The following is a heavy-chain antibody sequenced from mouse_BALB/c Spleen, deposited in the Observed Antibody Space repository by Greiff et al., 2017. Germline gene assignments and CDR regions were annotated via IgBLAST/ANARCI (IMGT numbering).Heavy chain of an antibody. CDR1: GYAFTNYL. J-gene: IGHJ4*01. Sequence: VQLKQSGAELVRPGTSVKVSCTASGYAFTNYLIGWVKQRPGQGLEWIGVINPGSGGTNYNEKFKGKATLTADKSSSTAYMQLSSLTSDDSAVYFCARRKRDAMDYWGQGTSVTVSS. CDR3: ARRKRDAMDY. V-gene: IGHV1-54*01. CDR2: INPGSGGT.